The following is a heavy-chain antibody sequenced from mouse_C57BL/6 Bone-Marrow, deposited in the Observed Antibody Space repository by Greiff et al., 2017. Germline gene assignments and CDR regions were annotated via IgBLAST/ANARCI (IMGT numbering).Heavy chain of an antibody. CDR2: ISNGGGST. CDR3: ARHGGYDYDGPYWYFDV. Sequence: EVQLQESGGGLVQPGGSLKLSCAASGFTFSDYYMYWVRQTPEKRLEWVAYISNGGGSTYYPDTVKGRFTISRDNAKNTLYLQMSRLKSEDTAMYYCARHGGYDYDGPYWYFDVWGTGTTVTVSS. J-gene: IGHJ1*03. CDR1: GFTFSDYY. D-gene: IGHD2-4*01. V-gene: IGHV5-12*01.